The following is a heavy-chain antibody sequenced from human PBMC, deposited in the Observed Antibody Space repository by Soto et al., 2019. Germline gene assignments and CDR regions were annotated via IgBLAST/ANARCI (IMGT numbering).Heavy chain of an antibody. J-gene: IGHJ6*02. Sequence: EVHLLESGGGLVQPGGSLRLSCAASGFTFSSHAMSWVRQAPGKGLEWVSGISHSDDDTYYVDSVKGRFTISRANSKNTLSLQRHSLRAEDTAIYYCVKGWTGSTCPCMNVWGQGPTVTAS. CDR1: GFTFSSHA. CDR3: VKGWTGSTCPCMNV. D-gene: IGHD6-13*01. V-gene: IGHV3-23*01. CDR2: ISHSDDDT.